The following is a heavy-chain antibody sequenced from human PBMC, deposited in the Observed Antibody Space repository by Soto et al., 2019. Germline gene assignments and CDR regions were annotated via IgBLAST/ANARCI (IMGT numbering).Heavy chain of an antibody. CDR1: GGTFSSYA. V-gene: IGHV1-69*05. J-gene: IGHJ5*02. CDR3: ARDTGKYDILTGSKMGWFAP. Sequence: QVQLVQSGAEVKKPGSSVKVSCKASGGTFSSYAISWVRQAPGQGLEWMGGIIPIFGTANYAQKFQGRVTITTDESTSTAYMGLRSRGSEDTAVYSCARDTGKYDILTGSKMGWFAPWGQGTLVTVSS. CDR2: IIPIFGTA. D-gene: IGHD3-9*01.